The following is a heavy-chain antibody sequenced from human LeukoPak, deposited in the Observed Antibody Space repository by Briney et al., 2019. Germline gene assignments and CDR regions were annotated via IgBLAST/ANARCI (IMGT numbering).Heavy chain of an antibody. J-gene: IGHJ6*02. Sequence: GRSLRLSCAASGFTFSSYGMHWVRQAPGKGLEWVAVIWYDGSNKYYADSVKGRFTISRDNSKNTLYLQVNSLRAEDTAVYYCARDEMAPYYYGMDVWGQGTTVTVSS. CDR3: ARDEMAPYYYGMDV. V-gene: IGHV3-33*01. D-gene: IGHD5-24*01. CDR1: GFTFSSYG. CDR2: IWYDGSNK.